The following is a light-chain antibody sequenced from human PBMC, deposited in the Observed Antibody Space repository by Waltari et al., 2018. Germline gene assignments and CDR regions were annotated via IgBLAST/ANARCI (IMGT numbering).Light chain of an antibody. V-gene: IGKV3-20*01. CDR3: QQYGTSPWA. Sequence: EVVLTQSPGTLSLSPGETVTLSCRASQIVVGAYLAWYQQKPGQAPRLLIHGASSRATDIPDGFSGSGSGTDFTLTISRLEPEDFAVYYCQQYGTSPWAFGQGTKVEIK. CDR1: QIVVGAY. CDR2: GAS. J-gene: IGKJ1*01.